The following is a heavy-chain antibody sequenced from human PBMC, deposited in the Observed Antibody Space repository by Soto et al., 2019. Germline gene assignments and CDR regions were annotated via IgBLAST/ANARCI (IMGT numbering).Heavy chain of an antibody. Sequence: SETLSLTCSVSGGSVSSYWWSWIRQPPGKGLEWIGYIYYAGSTNYSPSLKGRVTISLDASKSQFSLKLTSVTAADTAVYYCARGPGASDYYFDYWGPGTLVTVSS. CDR3: ARGPGASDYYFDY. CDR1: GGSVSSYW. V-gene: IGHV4-59*02. CDR2: IYYAGST. D-gene: IGHD3-10*01. J-gene: IGHJ4*02.